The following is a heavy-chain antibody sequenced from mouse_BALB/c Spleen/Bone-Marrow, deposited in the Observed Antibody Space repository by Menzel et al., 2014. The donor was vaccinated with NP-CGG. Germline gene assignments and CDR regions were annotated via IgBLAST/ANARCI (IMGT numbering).Heavy chain of an antibody. Sequence: VHVKQSGPELVKPGASVKLSCRASGFSFTDYFINWVKQSHGKSLEWIGRIHPYNGDTFYNQKFKVKATLTVDKSSNTARMELLSLTSEDPAVYYCGRYGYDAMDFWGQGTSVTVSS. D-gene: IGHD1-1*02. CDR1: GFSFTDYF. V-gene: IGHV1-37*01. CDR3: GRYGYDAMDF. J-gene: IGHJ4*01. CDR2: IHPYNGDT.